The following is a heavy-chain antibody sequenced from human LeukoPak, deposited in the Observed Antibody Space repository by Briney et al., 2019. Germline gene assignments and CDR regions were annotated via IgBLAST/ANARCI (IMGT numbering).Heavy chain of an antibody. CDR1: GGTFSSYA. V-gene: IGHV1-69*04. D-gene: IGHD6-13*01. CDR2: IIPILGIA. CDR3: AIKQLGYSSSWYGHYYYGMDV. J-gene: IGHJ6*02. Sequence: GSSVKVPCKASGGTFSSYAISWVRQAPGQGLEWMGRIIPILGIANYAQKFQGRVTITADKSTSTAYMELSSLRSEDTAVYYCAIKQLGYSSSWYGHYYYGMDVWGQGTTVTASS.